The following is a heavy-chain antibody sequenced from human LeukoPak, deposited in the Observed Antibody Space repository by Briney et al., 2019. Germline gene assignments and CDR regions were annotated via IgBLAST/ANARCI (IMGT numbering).Heavy chain of an antibody. D-gene: IGHD6-25*01. CDR1: GFSFSSYE. CDR2: ISASGTLT. V-gene: IGHV3-48*03. J-gene: IGHJ6*04. CDR3: ARDGTPIYSSGWVYMDV. Sequence: PGGSLRLSCAASGFSFSSYEMNWVRQAPGKGLEWISYISASGTLTHYADSVEGRFTISRDNGKNSLFLQMNSLRGEDTAVYYCARDGTPIYSSGWVYMDVWGRGTTVTITS.